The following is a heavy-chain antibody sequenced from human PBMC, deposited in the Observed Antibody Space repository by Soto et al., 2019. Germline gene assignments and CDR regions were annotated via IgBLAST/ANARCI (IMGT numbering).Heavy chain of an antibody. D-gene: IGHD6-13*01. J-gene: IGHJ6*02. CDR2: INHSGST. CDR1: GGSFSGYY. V-gene: IGHV4-34*01. Sequence: QVQLQQWGAGLLKPSETLSLTCAVYGGSFSGYYWSWIRQPPGKGLEWIGEINHSGSTNYIPSLKRRVTLSVDTSKNQFSLKLISETAADTAVYYCARECVWYSSSWQRYYYYGMDVWGQGTTVTVSS. CDR3: ARECVWYSSSWQRYYYYGMDV.